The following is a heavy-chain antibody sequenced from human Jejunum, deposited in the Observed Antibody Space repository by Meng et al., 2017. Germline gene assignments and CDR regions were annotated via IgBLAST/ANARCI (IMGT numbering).Heavy chain of an antibody. Sequence: VRLQGSCPGLLKPSGTLSLTGAVSGGSISTSDWWSWVRQPPGKGLEWIGEIHHSGSTNYNPSLKSRVTISVDKSKNQFSLKLNSVTAADTAVYYCAREWSGSYRHFDYWGQGTLVTVSS. CDR2: IHHSGST. CDR3: AREWSGSYRHFDY. CDR1: GGSISTSDW. D-gene: IGHD1-26*01. V-gene: IGHV4-4*02. J-gene: IGHJ4*02.